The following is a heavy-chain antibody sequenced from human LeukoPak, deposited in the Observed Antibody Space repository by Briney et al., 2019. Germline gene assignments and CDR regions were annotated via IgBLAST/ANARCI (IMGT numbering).Heavy chain of an antibody. Sequence: ASVKVSCKASGYTFTSYGISWVRQAPGQGLEWMGWISAYSGNTNYAQKLQGRVTVTTDTSTSTAYMELRSLRSDDTAVYYCARTPLLYDSSGYASHFDYWGQGTLVTVSS. CDR3: ARTPLLYDSSGYASHFDY. CDR2: ISAYSGNT. D-gene: IGHD3-22*01. CDR1: GYTFTSYG. V-gene: IGHV1-18*01. J-gene: IGHJ4*02.